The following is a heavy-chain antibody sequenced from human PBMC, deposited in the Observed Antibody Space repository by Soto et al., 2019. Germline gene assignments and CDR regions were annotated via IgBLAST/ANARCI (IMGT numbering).Heavy chain of an antibody. Sequence: GGSLRLSCAASGFTFSNYAINWVRQAPGKGLEWVSSISSSSSYIFYADSVKGRFTISRDNAKNSLYLQMNSLRAEDTAVYYCARDRDSSNFFDCWGRGTLVTV. CDR1: GFTFSNYA. J-gene: IGHJ4*02. CDR2: ISSSSSYI. D-gene: IGHD6-6*01. V-gene: IGHV3-21*01. CDR3: ARDRDSSNFFDC.